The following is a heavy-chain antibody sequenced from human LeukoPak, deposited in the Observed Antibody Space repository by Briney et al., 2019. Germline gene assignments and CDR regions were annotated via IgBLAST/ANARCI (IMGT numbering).Heavy chain of an antibody. CDR2: IYHSGST. Sequence: SQTLSLTCAVSGGSISSGGYSWSWIRQPPGKGLEWIGYIYHSGSTYYNPSLKSGVTISVDTSKNQFSLKLSSVTAADTAVYYCARRNSGPFDYWGQGTLVTVSS. CDR3: ARRNSGPFDY. J-gene: IGHJ4*02. V-gene: IGHV4-30-2*01. D-gene: IGHD6-19*01. CDR1: GGSISSGGYS.